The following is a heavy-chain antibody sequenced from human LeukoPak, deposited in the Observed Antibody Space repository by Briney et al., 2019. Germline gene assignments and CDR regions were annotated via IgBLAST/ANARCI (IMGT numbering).Heavy chain of an antibody. D-gene: IGHD3-10*01. V-gene: IGHV4-38-2*01. CDR1: GHSLSSGYY. J-gene: IGHJ4*02. Sequence: SETLSHTCAVSGHSLSSGYYWGRIRQPPGKGLECIGSIYHSGSTYYNPSLKSRVTISVDTSKHQIFLKLSSVTSADTIVYYYARQWAVSPDRAPGTPNTPDYWRRGNLVTVSS. CDR3: ARQWAVSPDRAPGTPNTPDY. CDR2: IYHSGST.